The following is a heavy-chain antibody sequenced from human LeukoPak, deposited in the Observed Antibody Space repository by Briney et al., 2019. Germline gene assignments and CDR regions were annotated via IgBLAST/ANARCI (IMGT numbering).Heavy chain of an antibody. CDR2: ITGSGGNT. D-gene: IGHD6-13*01. J-gene: IGHJ6*02. CDR3: AKAASSSWPSYYYGMGV. Sequence: PGGSLRLSCAASGFTFTNYVMSWVRQAPGKGLEWVSVITGSGGNTYYADSVKGRFTISKDNSKNTVYLQMSSLRVDDTAVYYCAKAASSSWPSYYYGMGVWGQGTTVTVSS. V-gene: IGHV3-23*01. CDR1: GFTFTNYV.